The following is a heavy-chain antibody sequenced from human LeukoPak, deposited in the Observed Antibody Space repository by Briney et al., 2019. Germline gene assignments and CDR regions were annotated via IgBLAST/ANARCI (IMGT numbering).Heavy chain of an antibody. CDR1: GGSMSSGTHY. V-gene: IGHV4-39*01. CDR2: LYHGGST. Sequence: SETLFLTCTVSGGSMSSGTHYWGWIRQPPGKGLEWIGSLYHGGSTFYNPSLKSRVTVSVDTSKNQFSLKLNSVTATDTAIYYCARGIPAGEYFQLWGQGTLVTASS. D-gene: IGHD6-13*01. J-gene: IGHJ1*01. CDR3: ARGIPAGEYFQL.